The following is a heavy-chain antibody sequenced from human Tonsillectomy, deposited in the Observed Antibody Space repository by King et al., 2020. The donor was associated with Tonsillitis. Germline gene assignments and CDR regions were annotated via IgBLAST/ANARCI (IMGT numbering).Heavy chain of an antibody. D-gene: IGHD2-2*01. CDR2: ISGNGGST. Sequence: VQLVESGGGLVQPGGSLRLSCAASRFTFSSYAMSWVRQAPGKGLEWVSAISGNGGSTYYADSVKGRFTISRDNSKNTLYLQMNSLRAEDTAVYFCANDFSTCTTLDYWGQGTLVTVSS. CDR1: RFTFSSYA. CDR3: ANDFSTCTTLDY. J-gene: IGHJ4*02. V-gene: IGHV3-23*04.